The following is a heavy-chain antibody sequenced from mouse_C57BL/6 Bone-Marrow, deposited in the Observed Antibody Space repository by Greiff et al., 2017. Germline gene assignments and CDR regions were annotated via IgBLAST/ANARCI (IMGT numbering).Heavy chain of an antibody. CDR1: GYSFTDYN. J-gene: IGHJ4*01. V-gene: IGHV1-39*01. CDR2: INPNYGTT. Sequence: EVQLQESGPELVKPGASVKISCKASGYSFTDYNMNWVKQSNGKSLEWIGVINPNYGTTSYNQKFKGKATLTVDQSSSTAYMQLNSLTSEDSAVYYCARKRDGNYPYAMDYWGQGTSVTVSS. D-gene: IGHD2-1*01. CDR3: ARKRDGNYPYAMDY.